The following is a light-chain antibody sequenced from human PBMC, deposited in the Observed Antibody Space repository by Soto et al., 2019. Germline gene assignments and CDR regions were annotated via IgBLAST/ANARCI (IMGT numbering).Light chain of an antibody. CDR1: QSVSSNY. CDR2: GAS. J-gene: IGKJ2*01. CDR3: QQYGSSPPYT. Sequence: EIVLTQSPGTLSLSPGERDTLSCRASQSVSSNYLAWYQQKFGQAPRLLIYGASSRATGIPDRFSGSGSGTDFTLTISRLEPEDFAVYYCQQYGSSPPYTFGQGTKLEIK. V-gene: IGKV3-20*01.